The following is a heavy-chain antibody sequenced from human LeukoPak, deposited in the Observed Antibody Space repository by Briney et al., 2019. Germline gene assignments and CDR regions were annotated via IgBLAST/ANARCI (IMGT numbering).Heavy chain of an antibody. Sequence: GGSLRLSCAASGFTFDEFAMHWIRKTPGKGLEWVTLISWHGDDIYYTDSVKERFTISRDNSKNSLSLQMNDLTPDDSALYYCARGSGRFLNWPPPDYWGQGTLVTVSS. CDR2: ISWHGDDI. CDR1: GFTFDEFA. CDR3: ARGSGRFLNWPPPDY. D-gene: IGHD3-3*01. V-gene: IGHV3-43D*03. J-gene: IGHJ4*02.